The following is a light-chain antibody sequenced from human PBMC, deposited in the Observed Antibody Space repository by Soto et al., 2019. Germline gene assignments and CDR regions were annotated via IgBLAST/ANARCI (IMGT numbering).Light chain of an antibody. J-gene: IGLJ1*01. Sequence: SVLTQPASVSWSTGQSITISCTGTSSDVGGYNYVSWYQQHPGKAPKLMIYDVSNRPSGVSNRFSGSKSGNTASLTISGLQAEDEADYYCSSYTSSSTGYVFGTGTKVTVL. CDR2: DVS. CDR1: SSDVGGYNY. CDR3: SSYTSSSTGYV. V-gene: IGLV2-14*01.